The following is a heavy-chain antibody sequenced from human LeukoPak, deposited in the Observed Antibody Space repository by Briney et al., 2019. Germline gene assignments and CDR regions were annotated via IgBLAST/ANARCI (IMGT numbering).Heavy chain of an antibody. CDR1: GFTFNSYA. CDR2: IFGSGGSA. V-gene: IGHV3-23*01. D-gene: IGHD6-19*01. J-gene: IGHJ4*02. CDR3: GKTTAGYSSGRFPGWPVDY. Sequence: GGSLRLSCAASGFTFNSYAMYWVRQAPGKGLEWLSGIFGSGGSAHYADSVKGRFTISRDNSKNTLYLQMNSVRAEDTAVYYCGKTTAGYSSGRFPGWPVDYWGQGTLVTVSS.